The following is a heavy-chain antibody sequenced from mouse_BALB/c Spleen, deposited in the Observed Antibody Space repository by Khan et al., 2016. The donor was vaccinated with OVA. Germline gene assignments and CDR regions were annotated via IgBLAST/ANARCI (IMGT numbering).Heavy chain of an antibody. CDR1: GFSVTNYG. CDR3: ARAVYDGAWCAY. CDR2: IWDGGST. V-gene: IGHV2-9*02. D-gene: IGHD1-1*01. Sequence: VQLKQSGPGLVAPSQTLSITCTVSGFSVTNYGVHWVRQPPGKGLEWLGVIWDGGSTNRNSALLSRLSISKDDSKSQVLLTMTRLQNDATAIYYCARAVYDGAWCAYWGQGTLVTVSA. J-gene: IGHJ3*01.